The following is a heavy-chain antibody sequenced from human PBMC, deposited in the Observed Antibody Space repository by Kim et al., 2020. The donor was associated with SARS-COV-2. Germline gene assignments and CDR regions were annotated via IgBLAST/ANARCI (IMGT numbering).Heavy chain of an antibody. CDR2: IYHSGST. CDR3: ARAEDRGRWGSWYYYYGMDV. J-gene: IGHJ6*02. CDR1: GYSISSGYY. Sequence: SETLSLTCTVSGYSISSGYYWGWIRQPPGKGLEWIGSIYHSGSTYYNPSLKSRVTISVDTSKNQFSLKLSSVTAADTAVYYCARAEDRGRWGSWYYYYGMDVWGQGTTVTVSS. V-gene: IGHV4-38-2*02. D-gene: IGHD3-16*01.